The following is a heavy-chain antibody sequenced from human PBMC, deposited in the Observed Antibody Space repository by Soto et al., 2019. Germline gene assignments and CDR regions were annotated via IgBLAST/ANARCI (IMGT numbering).Heavy chain of an antibody. Sequence: EVQLLESGGGLVQPGGSLRLSCAASEFTFSSFTMIWVRQAPGKGLEWVSAIDGSGGSTHHADSVKGRFTVSRDNSKTTLYLQMNSLRAEDTAVYYCAKDLGDGYATGVYYYAMDVWGQGTTVTVSS. D-gene: IGHD5-12*01. J-gene: IGHJ6*02. CDR3: AKDLGDGYATGVYYYAMDV. CDR1: EFTFSSFT. V-gene: IGHV3-23*01. CDR2: IDGSGGST.